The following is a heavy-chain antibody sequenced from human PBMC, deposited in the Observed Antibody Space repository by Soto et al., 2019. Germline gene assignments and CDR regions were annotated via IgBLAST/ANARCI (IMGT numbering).Heavy chain of an antibody. D-gene: IGHD4-4*01. J-gene: IGHJ6*02. CDR1: GGTFSSYA. CDR2: IIPIFGTA. CDR3: ARDPGATVNTSYYYYGMDV. Sequence: QVQLVQSGAEVKKPGSSVKVSCKASGGTFSSYAISWVRQAPGQGLEWMGGIIPIFGTANYAQKFQGRGTITADESTSTAYMELSSLRSEDTAVYYCARDPGATVNTSYYYYGMDVWGQGTTVTVSS. V-gene: IGHV1-69*01.